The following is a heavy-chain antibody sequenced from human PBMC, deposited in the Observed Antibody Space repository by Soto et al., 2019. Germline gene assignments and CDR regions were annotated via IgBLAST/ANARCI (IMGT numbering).Heavy chain of an antibody. V-gene: IGHV4-34*01. CDR1: GGTFSGYD. CDR3: ARGGASAGTWNWFDP. Sequence: AESLSLTCAVYGGTFSGYDWSWIRQPPGKGLEWIGVINHRGSTNYNPSLKSRVTISVDTSKNQFYLKLSSVTAADTAVYYCARGGASAGTWNWFDPWGQGTLVTVSS. CDR2: INHRGST. J-gene: IGHJ5*02. D-gene: IGHD6-13*01.